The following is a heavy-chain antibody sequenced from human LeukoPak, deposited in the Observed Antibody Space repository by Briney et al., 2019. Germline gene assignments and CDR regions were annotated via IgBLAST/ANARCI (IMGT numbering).Heavy chain of an antibody. V-gene: IGHV3-23*01. CDR1: GFTFSSYA. Sequence: GGSLRLSCAASGFTFSSYAMSWVRQAPGKGLEWVSGISGSGGRTYYADSVKGRFTISRDNSKNTLYLQMNSLRAEDTAVYCCAKDRGMFVAVTALDYWGQGSLVSVSS. D-gene: IGHD2-21*02. J-gene: IGHJ4*02. CDR3: AKDRGMFVAVTALDY. CDR2: ISGSGGRT.